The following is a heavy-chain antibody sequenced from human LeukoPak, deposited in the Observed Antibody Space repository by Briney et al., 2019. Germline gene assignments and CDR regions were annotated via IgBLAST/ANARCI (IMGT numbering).Heavy chain of an antibody. D-gene: IGHD1-26*01. V-gene: IGHV3-30-3*01. CDR3: ARDMGRSGSYTVFDY. CDR1: GFTFSRYA. Sequence: GGSLRLSCAASGFTFSRYAMHRVRQAPGKGLEWVAVISYDGSKTYYADSVKGRFTISRDNSKNTVYLQMDSLRGEETAVYYCARDMGRSGSYTVFDYWGQGTLVTVSS. J-gene: IGHJ4*02. CDR2: ISYDGSKT.